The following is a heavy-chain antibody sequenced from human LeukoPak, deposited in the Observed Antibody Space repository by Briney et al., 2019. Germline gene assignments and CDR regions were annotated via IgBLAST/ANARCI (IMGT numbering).Heavy chain of an antibody. V-gene: IGHV4-34*01. CDR2: INQNAYT. Sequence: KPSETLSLTCAVYGGSFGGYSWSWIRQSPGKGLEWIGEINQNAYTKYNLSLKGRVTMSVDASKNQFSLRANSVTAADTAVYYCARVGSTPAKFDYWGQGMLVVVSA. CDR1: GGSFGGYS. D-gene: IGHD3-10*01. J-gene: IGHJ4*02. CDR3: ARVGSTPAKFDY.